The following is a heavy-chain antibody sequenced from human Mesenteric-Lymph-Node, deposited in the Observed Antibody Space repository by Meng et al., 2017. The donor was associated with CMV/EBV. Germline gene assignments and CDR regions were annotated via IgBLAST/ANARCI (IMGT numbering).Heavy chain of an antibody. V-gene: IGHV3-11*01. Sequence: LSCAVSGFTCSDEDMSWIRQAPGKGLEWVSYISSSSGTIYYADYVKGRFTISRDNAKNSLYLQMNSLRAEDTAVYYCATLFTTGYFDYWGQGTLVTVSS. CDR2: ISSSSGTI. CDR1: GFTCSDED. CDR3: ATLFTTGYFDY. J-gene: IGHJ4*02. D-gene: IGHD1-1*01.